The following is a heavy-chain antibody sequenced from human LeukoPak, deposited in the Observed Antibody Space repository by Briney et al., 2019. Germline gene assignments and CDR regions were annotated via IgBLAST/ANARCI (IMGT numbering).Heavy chain of an antibody. Sequence: ASVKVSCTASGYSFSDYFMHWVRQAPGQGLEWMGWINPHTGGINYAQKFQGRVTLTRDTSISTAYMELSRLRSDDAAVYYCARDVAAAGTSRRGFGYWGQGTLVTVSS. CDR1: GYSFSDYF. J-gene: IGHJ4*02. CDR2: INPHTGGI. D-gene: IGHD6-13*01. V-gene: IGHV1-2*02. CDR3: ARDVAAAGTSRRGFGY.